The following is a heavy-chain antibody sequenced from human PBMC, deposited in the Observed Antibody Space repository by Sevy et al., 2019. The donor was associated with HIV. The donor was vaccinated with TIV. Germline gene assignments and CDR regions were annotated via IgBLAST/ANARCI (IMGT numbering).Heavy chain of an antibody. D-gene: IGHD3-22*01. V-gene: IGHV4-59*01. CDR3: ARARYDSSGYPDAFDI. CDR2: FYYSGST. J-gene: IGHJ3*02. Sequence: SETLSLTCTVSGGSISTYYWNWIRQPPGKGLEWIGYFYYSGSTNYNPSLKSRVTISVDTSKNQFSLKMRSVIAADTAVYYCARARYDSSGYPDAFDIWGQGQWSPSPQ. CDR1: GGSISTYY.